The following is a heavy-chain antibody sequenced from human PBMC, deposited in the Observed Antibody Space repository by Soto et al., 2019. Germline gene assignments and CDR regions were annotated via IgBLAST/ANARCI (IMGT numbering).Heavy chain of an antibody. Sequence: ASVKVSCKASGYTFTSYGISWVRQAPGQGREGMGWIIAYNGNTNYAQKLQGRVTMTTDTSTSTAYMEVRSLRSDDTGGYYCARVPVPRLDIAVVPAAPCLMAVCGKRTTVTVSS. CDR3: ARVPVPRLDIAVVPAAPCLMAV. CDR2: IIAYNGNT. D-gene: IGHD2-2*03. J-gene: IGHJ6*03. CDR1: GYTFTSYG. V-gene: IGHV1-18*01.